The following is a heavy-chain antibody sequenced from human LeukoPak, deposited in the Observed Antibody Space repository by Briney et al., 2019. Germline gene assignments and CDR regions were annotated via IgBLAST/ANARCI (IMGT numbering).Heavy chain of an antibody. CDR2: IYYSRST. CDR1: GGSISSYY. J-gene: IGHJ4*02. CDR3: ARAYYDSPFDY. Sequence: SETLSLTCTVSGGSISSYYWSWIRQPPGKGLEWIRYIYYSRSTNYNAYLKSRVTISVDTSKNQFSLKLSSVTAADTAVYYCARAYYDSPFDYWGQGTLVTVSS. D-gene: IGHD3-22*01. V-gene: IGHV4-59*01.